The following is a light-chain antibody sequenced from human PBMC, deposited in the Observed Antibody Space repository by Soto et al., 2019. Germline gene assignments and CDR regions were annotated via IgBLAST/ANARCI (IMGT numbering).Light chain of an antibody. Sequence: QSALTQPASVSGSPGQSITISCTGTSTDVDFYNYVSWYQQHPGKAPRLMIYEVNNRPSGVSNRFSGSKFGSTASLTISGLRAEDEADYYCSSYTSSNNLQFGGGTKLTVL. J-gene: IGLJ3*02. CDR3: SSYTSSNNLQ. CDR2: EVN. V-gene: IGLV2-14*03. CDR1: STDVDFYNY.